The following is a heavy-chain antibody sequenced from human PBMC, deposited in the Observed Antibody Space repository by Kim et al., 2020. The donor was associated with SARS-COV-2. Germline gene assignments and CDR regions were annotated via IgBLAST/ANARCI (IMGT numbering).Heavy chain of an antibody. Sequence: GGSLRPSCAASGFTFSSYSMNWVRQAPGKGLEWVSYISSSSSTIYYADSVKGRFTISRDNAKNSLYLQMNSLRDEDTAVYYCAREGSCSGGSCYSGNYYYYGMDVWGQGTTVTVSS. CDR3: AREGSCSGGSCYSGNYYYYGMDV. CDR1: GFTFSSYS. J-gene: IGHJ6*02. CDR2: ISSSSSTI. V-gene: IGHV3-48*02. D-gene: IGHD2-15*01.